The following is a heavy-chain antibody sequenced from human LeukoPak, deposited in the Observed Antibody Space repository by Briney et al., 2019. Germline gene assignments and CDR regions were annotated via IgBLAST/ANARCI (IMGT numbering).Heavy chain of an antibody. Sequence: PSETLSLTCTVSGGSISSSSYYWGWMRQPPGKGLEWIGSIYYSGSTYYNPSLKSRVTISVDTSKNQFSLKLSSVTAADTAVYYCARRSSGWYFDYWGQGTLVTVSS. V-gene: IGHV4-39*01. J-gene: IGHJ4*02. CDR1: GGSISSSSYY. D-gene: IGHD6-19*01. CDR2: IYYSGST. CDR3: ARRSSGWYFDY.